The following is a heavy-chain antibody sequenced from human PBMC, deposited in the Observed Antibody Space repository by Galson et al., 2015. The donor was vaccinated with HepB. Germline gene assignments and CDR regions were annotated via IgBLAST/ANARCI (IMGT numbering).Heavy chain of an antibody. CDR3: ARDGWSGNYFDGAFDM. V-gene: IGHV1-69*04. CDR1: GGTFSSYS. D-gene: IGHD1-26*01. CDR2: IIPILGRA. Sequence: SVKVSCKASGGTFSSYSISWVRQAPGQGLEWMGRIIPILGRANYAQKFQVRVTITADKSTNTSYMEVSGLRSEDTAVYYCARDGWSGNYFDGAFDMWGQGTMVTVSS. J-gene: IGHJ3*02.